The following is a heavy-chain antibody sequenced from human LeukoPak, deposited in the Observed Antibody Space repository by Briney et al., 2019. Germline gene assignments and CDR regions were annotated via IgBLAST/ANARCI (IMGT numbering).Heavy chain of an antibody. CDR2: IYYSGST. CDR1: GGSISSGGYS. CDR3: ARDGSVAGYFDY. Sequence: SETLSLTCTVSGGSISSGGYSWSWIRQHPGKGLEWIGYIYYSGSTYYNPSLKSRVTISVDTSKNQFSLKLSSVTAADTAVYYCARDGSVAGYFDYWGQGTLVTVSS. V-gene: IGHV4-31*03. D-gene: IGHD6-19*01. J-gene: IGHJ4*02.